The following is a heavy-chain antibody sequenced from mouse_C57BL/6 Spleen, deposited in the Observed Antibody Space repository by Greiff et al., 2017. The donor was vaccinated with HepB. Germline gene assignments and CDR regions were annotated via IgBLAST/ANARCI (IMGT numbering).Heavy chain of an antibody. V-gene: IGHV1-15*01. CDR2: IDPETGGT. J-gene: IGHJ2*01. CDR1: GYTLTDYE. Sequence: QVQLQQSGAELVRPGASVTLSCKASGYTLTDYEMHWVKQTPVHGLEWIGAIDPETGGTAYNQKFKGKAILTADKSSSTAYMELRSLTSEDSAVYYCTRKKIITTVVATDYWGQGTTLTVSS. D-gene: IGHD1-1*01. CDR3: TRKKIITTVVATDY.